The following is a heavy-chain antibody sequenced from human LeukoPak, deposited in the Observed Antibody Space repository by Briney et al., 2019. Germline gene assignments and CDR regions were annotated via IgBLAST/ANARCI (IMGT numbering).Heavy chain of an antibody. V-gene: IGHV3-48*03. CDR2: ISSSGSTI. D-gene: IGHD3-22*01. Sequence: GGSLRLSCAASGFTFSSYEMNWVRQAPGKGLEWVSYISSSGSTIYYADSVKGRFTISRDNAKNSLYLQMNSLRAEDTAIYYCARDKGTYYYDSSPEGYWGQGTLVTVSS. CDR1: GFTFSSYE. J-gene: IGHJ4*02. CDR3: ARDKGTYYYDSSPEGY.